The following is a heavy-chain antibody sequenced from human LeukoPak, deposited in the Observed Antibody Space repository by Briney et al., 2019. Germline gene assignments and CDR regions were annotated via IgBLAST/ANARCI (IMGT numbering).Heavy chain of an antibody. Sequence: PGRSLRLSCAASGFTFSSYGMHWVRQAPGKGLEWVAVISYDGSNEYYADSVKGRFTISRDNSKNTLYLQMNSLRAEDTAVYYCAKDGVQFWGQGTLVTVSS. V-gene: IGHV3-30*18. CDR2: ISYDGSNE. CDR1: GFTFSSYG. J-gene: IGHJ4*02. CDR3: AKDGVQF. D-gene: IGHD1-1*01.